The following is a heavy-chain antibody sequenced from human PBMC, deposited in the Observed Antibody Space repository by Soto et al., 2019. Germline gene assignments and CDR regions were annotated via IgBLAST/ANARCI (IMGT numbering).Heavy chain of an antibody. D-gene: IGHD3-16*01. CDR3: ARVGGVAARTFDY. V-gene: IGHV4-59*01. J-gene: IGHJ4*02. Sequence: SETLSLTCTVSGGSISPFYWSWVRQPPGKGLEWIGYLYYSDNTNYNPSLKSRVTISVDASKNQVSLRLTSVTAADTAVYYCARVGGVAARTFDYWGQGTVVT. CDR1: GGSISPFY. CDR2: LYYSDNT.